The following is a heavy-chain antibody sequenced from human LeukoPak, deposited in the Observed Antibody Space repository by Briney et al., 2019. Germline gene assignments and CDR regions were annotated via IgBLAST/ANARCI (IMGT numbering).Heavy chain of an antibody. D-gene: IGHD5-12*01. CDR1: GGSISSSSYY. V-gene: IGHV4-39*07. J-gene: IGHJ6*03. CDR3: ARTRGFYYYYYMDV. CDR2: IYYSGST. Sequence: SETLSLTCTVSGGSISSSSYYWGWIRQPPGKGLEWIGSIYYSGSTYYNPSLKSRVTISVDTSKNQFSLKLSSVTAADTAVYYCARTRGFYYYYYMDVWGKGTTVTVSS.